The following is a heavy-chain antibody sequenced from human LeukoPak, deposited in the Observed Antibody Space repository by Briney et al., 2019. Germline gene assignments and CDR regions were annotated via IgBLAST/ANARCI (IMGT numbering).Heavy chain of an antibody. CDR1: GGTFSSYA. J-gene: IGHJ4*02. V-gene: IGHV1-69*05. D-gene: IGHD3-22*01. Sequence: PRASVKVSCKASGGTFSSYAISWVRQAPGQGLEWMGGIIPIFGTANYAQKFQGRVTITTDESTSTAYMELSSLRSEDTAVYYCARGRYDSSSKYFDYWGQGTLVTVSS. CDR2: IIPIFGTA. CDR3: ARGRYDSSSKYFDY.